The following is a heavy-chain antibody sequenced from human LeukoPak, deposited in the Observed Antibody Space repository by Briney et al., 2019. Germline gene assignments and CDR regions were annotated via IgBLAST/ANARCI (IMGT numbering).Heavy chain of an antibody. V-gene: IGHV1-69*05. Sequence: SVKVSCKASGGTFSSYAISWVRQAPGQGLEWMGRIIPIFGTANYAQKFQGRVTITTDESTSTAYMELSSLRSEDTAVYYCARASGYYYDSSDWFDPWGQGTLVTVSS. D-gene: IGHD3-22*01. CDR3: ARASGYYYDSSDWFDP. CDR1: GGTFSSYA. CDR2: IIPIFGTA. J-gene: IGHJ5*02.